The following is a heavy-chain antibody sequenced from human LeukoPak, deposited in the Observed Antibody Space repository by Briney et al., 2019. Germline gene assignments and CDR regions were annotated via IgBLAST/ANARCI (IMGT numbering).Heavy chain of an antibody. CDR2: IKQDGSEK. J-gene: IGHJ5*02. V-gene: IGHV3-7*01. CDR3: AREIVVVPAAILGWFDP. Sequence: GGSLRLSCAASGFTFSSYWMSWVRQAPGKGLEWVANIKQDGSEKYYVDSVKGRFTISRDNAKNSLYLQMNSLRAEDTAVYYCAREIVVVPAAILGWFDPWGQGTLVTVS. D-gene: IGHD2-2*01. CDR1: GFTFSSYW.